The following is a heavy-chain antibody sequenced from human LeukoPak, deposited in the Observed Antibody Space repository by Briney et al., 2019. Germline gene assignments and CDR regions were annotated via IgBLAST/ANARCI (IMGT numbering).Heavy chain of an antibody. CDR3: ARGRHNWGGIEY. D-gene: IGHD7-27*01. CDR1: GDSVSSNDYI. Sequence: SQTLSLTCAISGDSVSSNDYIWDWIRQSPSRGLEWLGRTFYRSKWYSDYAVSVKGRITINADTSKNQFSLHLNSVTPEDTAVYYCARGRHNWGGIEYWGQGALVTVSS. V-gene: IGHV6-1*01. J-gene: IGHJ4*02. CDR2: TFYRSKWYS.